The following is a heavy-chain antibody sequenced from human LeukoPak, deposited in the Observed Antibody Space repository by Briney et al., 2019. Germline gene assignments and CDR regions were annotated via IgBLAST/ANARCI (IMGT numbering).Heavy chain of an antibody. D-gene: IGHD5-12*01. J-gene: IGHJ4*02. CDR3: ARGIVATITTAFDY. V-gene: IGHV1-69*13. Sequence: SVKVSCKASGGTFSSYAISWVRQAPGQGLEWMGGIIPIFGTANYAQKFQGRVTITAGESTSTAYMELSSLRSEDTAVYYCARGIVATITTAFDYWGQGTLVTVSS. CDR2: IIPIFGTA. CDR1: GGTFSSYA.